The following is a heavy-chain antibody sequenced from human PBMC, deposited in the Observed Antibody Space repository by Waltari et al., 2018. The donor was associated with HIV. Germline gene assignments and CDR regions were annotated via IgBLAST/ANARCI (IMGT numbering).Heavy chain of an antibody. CDR1: GFTFSSYN. J-gene: IGHJ4*02. Sequence: EVHLVESGGGLVKPWGSLRLSCTASGFTFSSYNMNWVRQAPGKGLEWVASISSDSAHIYYGDALKGRFIISRDNARNSLYLHMTSPSADDTAVYYCSGGMGGYYTYFFNYWGRGTLVTVTS. CDR3: SGGMGGYYTYFFNY. D-gene: IGHD3-3*01. CDR2: ISSDSAHI. V-gene: IGHV3-21*01.